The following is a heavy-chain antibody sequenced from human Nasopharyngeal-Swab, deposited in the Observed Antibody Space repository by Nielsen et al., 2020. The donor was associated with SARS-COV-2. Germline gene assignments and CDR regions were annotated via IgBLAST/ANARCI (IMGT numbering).Heavy chain of an antibody. CDR1: GGSISSYY. D-gene: IGHD5-12*01. CDR2: IYYSGST. CDR3: AEQNSGYDYEDNYYYYYMDV. V-gene: IGHV4-59*01. Sequence: SETLSLTCTVSGGSISSYYWSWIRQPPGKGLEWIGYIYYSGSTKYNPSLKSRVTISVDTSKNQFSLNLNSVTAADTAVYYCAEQNSGYDYEDNYYYYYMDVWGQGTTVTVSS. J-gene: IGHJ6*03.